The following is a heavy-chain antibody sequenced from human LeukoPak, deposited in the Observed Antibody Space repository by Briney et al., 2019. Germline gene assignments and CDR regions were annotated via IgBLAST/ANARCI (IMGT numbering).Heavy chain of an antibody. Sequence: ASVKVSCKASGYTFTNYDINWVRQAPGQGLEWMGWMNPNTGNTGSVQQFQGRVTMTRDTSTNTAYMELSSLRSEDTAVYYCARGQGTTWLNHAFDIWGQGTLVTVSS. CDR2: MNPNTGNT. CDR1: GYTFTNYD. J-gene: IGHJ3*02. CDR3: ARGQGTTWLNHAFDI. V-gene: IGHV1-8*01. D-gene: IGHD5-12*01.